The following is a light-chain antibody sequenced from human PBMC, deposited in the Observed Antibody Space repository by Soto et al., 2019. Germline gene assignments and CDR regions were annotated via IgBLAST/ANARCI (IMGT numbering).Light chain of an antibody. CDR2: GNN. CDR1: SSNIGAGYD. Sequence: QSVLTQPPSVSGAPGQRVTISCTGSSSNIGAGYDVHWYQQLPGTAPKLLIYGNNNRPSGVPDRFSGSKSGTSASLAITGLQTEDEAYYYCQSYDSYLSGSVFGGGTKLTV. CDR3: QSYDSYLSGSV. J-gene: IGLJ2*01. V-gene: IGLV1-40*01.